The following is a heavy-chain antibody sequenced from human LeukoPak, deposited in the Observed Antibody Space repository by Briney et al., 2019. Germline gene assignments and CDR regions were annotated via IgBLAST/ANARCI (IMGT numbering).Heavy chain of an antibody. Sequence: PGGSLRLSCAASGFTFSSYEMNWVRQAPGKGLEWVSYISSSGSTIYYADSVKGRFTISRDNAKNSLYLQMNSLRAEDTAVYYCARGSTVADFDYWGQGTLVTVSS. CDR2: ISSSGSTI. D-gene: IGHD4-23*01. CDR3: ARGSTVADFDY. CDR1: GFTFSSYE. V-gene: IGHV3-48*03. J-gene: IGHJ4*02.